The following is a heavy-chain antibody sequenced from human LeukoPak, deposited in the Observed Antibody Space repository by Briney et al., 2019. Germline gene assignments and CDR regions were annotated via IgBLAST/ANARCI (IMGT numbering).Heavy chain of an antibody. Sequence: PSETLSLTCTVSGGSVSSGSYYWSWIRQPPGKGLEWIGYIYNSGSTYYNPSLKSRLTISEDTSKNQFSLKLSSVTAADTAVYFCARHVTTVTFFDFWGQGTLVTVSS. CDR2: IYNSGST. CDR1: GGSVSSGSYY. CDR3: ARHVTTVTFFDF. V-gene: IGHV4-30-4*01. D-gene: IGHD4-11*01. J-gene: IGHJ4*02.